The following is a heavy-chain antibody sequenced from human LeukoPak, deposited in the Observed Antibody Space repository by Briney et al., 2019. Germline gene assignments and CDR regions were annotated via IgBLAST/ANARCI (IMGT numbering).Heavy chain of an antibody. CDR3: ARHENGDIDY. D-gene: IGHD4-17*01. CDR2: IYYSGST. CDR1: GGSISSYY. V-gene: IGHV4-39*01. J-gene: IGHJ4*02. Sequence: PSETLSLTCTVSGGSISSYYWGWIRQPPGKGLEWIGSIYYSGSTYYNPSLKSRVTISVDTSKNQFSLKLSSVTAADTTVYYCARHENGDIDYWGQGTLVTVSS.